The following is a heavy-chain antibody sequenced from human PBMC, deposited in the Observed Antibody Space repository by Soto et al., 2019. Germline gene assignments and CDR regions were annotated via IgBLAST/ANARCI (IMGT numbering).Heavy chain of an antibody. V-gene: IGHV1-18*01. CDR1: GYTFTSYG. CDR2: ISAYNGNT. Sequence: GASVKVSCKASGYTFTSYGISWVRQAPGQGLEWMGWISAYNGNTNYAQKLQGRVTMTTDTSTSTAYMELRSLRSDDTAVYYCARDRNYDFWSGYYLGPSLDYPGQSTLVTVSS. CDR3: ARDRNYDFWSGYYLGPSLDY. D-gene: IGHD3-3*01. J-gene: IGHJ4*02.